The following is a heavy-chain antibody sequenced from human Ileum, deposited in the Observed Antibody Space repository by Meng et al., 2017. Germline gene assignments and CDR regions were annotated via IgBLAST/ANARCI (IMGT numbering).Heavy chain of an antibody. V-gene: IGHV4-4*02. J-gene: IGHJ4*02. CDR3: ARVSYNKGSPKFDS. Sequence: VQLQESGPGLVEPSETLSLSWAVSGDTIRNGNWWSWVRQPPGKGLEWIGEIYESGTTNYNPSLKSRVTISVDKSKNEFSMKLSSVTAADTALYYCARVSYNKGSPKFDSWGQGTLVTVSS. CDR1: GDTIRNGNW. CDR2: IYESGTT. D-gene: IGHD1-14*01.